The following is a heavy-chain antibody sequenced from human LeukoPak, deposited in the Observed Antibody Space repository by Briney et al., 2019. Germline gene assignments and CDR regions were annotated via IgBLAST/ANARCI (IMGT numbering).Heavy chain of an antibody. Sequence: PGGSLRLSCAASGFTFSDYYMSWIRQAPGKGLEWVSYISSSGSTIYYADSVKGRFTISRDNAKNSLYLQMNSLRAEDTALYYCAKDSDYDILTGYYRYWGQGTLVTVSS. CDR3: AKDSDYDILTGYYRY. CDR1: GFTFSDYY. J-gene: IGHJ4*02. CDR2: ISSSGSTI. D-gene: IGHD3-9*01. V-gene: IGHV3-11*01.